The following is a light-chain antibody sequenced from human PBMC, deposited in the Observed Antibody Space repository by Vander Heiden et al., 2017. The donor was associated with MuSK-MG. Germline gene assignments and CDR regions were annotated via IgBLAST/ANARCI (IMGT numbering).Light chain of an antibody. J-gene: IGLJ2*01. CDR2: RNS. V-gene: IGLV3-9*01. CDR1: NIGSKN. CDR3: QVWDSSPVV. Sequence: SYELTQPLSVSVALGQTARITCGGNNIGSKNVHWYQQKPGQATVLVIYRNSNRPSGIPERFSGSNSGKTAQLTISRAQAGDEAYYYCQVWDSSPVVFGGGTKLTVL.